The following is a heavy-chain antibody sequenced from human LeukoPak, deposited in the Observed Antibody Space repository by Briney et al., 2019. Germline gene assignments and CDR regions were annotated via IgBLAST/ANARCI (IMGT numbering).Heavy chain of an antibody. V-gene: IGHV1-3*01. D-gene: IGHD6-13*01. Sequence: ASVKVSCKASGYTFTSYAMHWVRQAPGQRLEWMGWINAGNGNTKYSQKFQGRVTITRDTSASTAYMELSSLRSEDTAVYYCARDHLAAVPYPGDYWGQGTLVTVSS. J-gene: IGHJ4*02. CDR2: INAGNGNT. CDR1: GYTFTSYA. CDR3: ARDHLAAVPYPGDY.